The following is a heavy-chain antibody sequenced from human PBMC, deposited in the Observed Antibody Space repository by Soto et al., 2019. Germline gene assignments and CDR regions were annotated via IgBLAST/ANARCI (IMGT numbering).Heavy chain of an antibody. Sequence: GGSLRLSCSASGFTFSSFSMHWVRQAPGKGLEYVAGIVSNGLGTYYADPVKGRFTISRDNSKDTLYLQMSSLRPEDTAVYYCVIPRSTVIIPPTWCQGTLVTVSS. J-gene: IGHJ5*02. CDR1: GFTFSSFS. CDR3: VIPRSTVIIPPT. CDR2: IVSNGLGT. V-gene: IGHV3-64D*06. D-gene: IGHD4-4*01.